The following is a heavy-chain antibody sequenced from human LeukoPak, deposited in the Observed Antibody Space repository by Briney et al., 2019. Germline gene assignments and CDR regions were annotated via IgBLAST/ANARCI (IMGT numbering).Heavy chain of an antibody. CDR1: GYPFTSYG. Sequence: ASVKVSCKASGYPFTSYGITWVRQAPGQGLEWMGWISSYNGNTNYAQKLQGRVSMTTDTSTSTAYMELRSLRSDDTAVYFCARGGDCSSTICYNYMDVWSKGTTVTVSS. CDR3: ARGGDCSSTICYNYMDV. D-gene: IGHD2-2*02. CDR2: ISSYNGNT. J-gene: IGHJ6*03. V-gene: IGHV1-18*01.